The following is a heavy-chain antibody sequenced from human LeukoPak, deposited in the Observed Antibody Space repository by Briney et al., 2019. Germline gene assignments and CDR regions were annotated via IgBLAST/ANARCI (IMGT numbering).Heavy chain of an antibody. Sequence: SQTLSLTCTVSGGSVSSGGYYWSWIWQPPGKGLEWIGCVDYSGSTNYNPSLKSRVTISVDTSKNQFSLKLSSVTAADTAVFYCAIGSRYCSGDSCPSFDYWGQGTLVTVSS. CDR1: GGSVSSGGYY. CDR3: AIGSRYCSGDSCPSFDY. CDR2: VDYSGST. V-gene: IGHV4-61*08. J-gene: IGHJ4*02. D-gene: IGHD2-15*01.